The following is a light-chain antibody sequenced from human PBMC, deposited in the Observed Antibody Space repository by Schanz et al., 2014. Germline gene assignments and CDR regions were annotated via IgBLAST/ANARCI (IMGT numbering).Light chain of an antibody. CDR3: QQYDSYPLT. V-gene: IGKV1-12*01. J-gene: IGKJ4*01. CDR1: QDIAIW. CDR2: AAS. Sequence: DIQMTQSPSSVTASVGDRVTITCRASQDIAIWLAWYQQSPGKAPKLLISAASGLQSGVPSRFSGSGSGTDFTLTISGLQPDDFATYYCQQYDSYPLTFGGGTQVKIK.